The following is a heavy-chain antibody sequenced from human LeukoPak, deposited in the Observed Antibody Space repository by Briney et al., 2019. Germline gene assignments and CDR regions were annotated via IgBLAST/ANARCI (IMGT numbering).Heavy chain of an antibody. Sequence: AGGSLRLSCTASGFTFSSYAMNWVRQAPGKGLEWVSGIGAGGTFTYYADSVKGRFTISRDNSRNTLYLQMNSLKTEDTAVYYCTNDMVRGVTGFDYWGQGTLVTVSS. CDR2: IGAGGTFT. CDR1: GFTFSSYA. V-gene: IGHV3-23*01. J-gene: IGHJ4*02. CDR3: TNDMVRGVTGFDY. D-gene: IGHD3-10*01.